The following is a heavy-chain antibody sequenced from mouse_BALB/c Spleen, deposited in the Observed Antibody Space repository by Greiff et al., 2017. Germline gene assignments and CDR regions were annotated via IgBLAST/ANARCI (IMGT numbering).Heavy chain of an antibody. V-gene: IGHV14-4*02. Sequence: VQLKESGAELVRSGASVKLSCTASGFNIKDYYMHWVKQRPEQGLEWIGWIDPENGDTEYAPKFQGKATMTADTSSNTAYLQLSSLTSEDTAVYYCNARDYGYDDGWFAYWGQGTLVTVSA. CDR1: GFNIKDYY. D-gene: IGHD2-2*01. CDR3: NARDYGYDDGWFAY. CDR2: IDPENGDT. J-gene: IGHJ3*01.